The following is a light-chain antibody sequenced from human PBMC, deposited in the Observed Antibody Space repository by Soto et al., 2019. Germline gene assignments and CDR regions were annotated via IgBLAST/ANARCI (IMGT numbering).Light chain of an antibody. CDR2: AAS. V-gene: IGKV1-39*01. J-gene: IGKJ2*01. CDR1: QSISSY. CDR3: QQSYGTPNT. Sequence: DIQMTQSPSSLSASVGDRVIITCRTSQSISSYLNWYQQKPGKAPRLLIYAASSLQSGVPSRFSGGGSGTYFPLTISSLQPEDFATYYCQQSYGTPNTFGQGTKLEIK.